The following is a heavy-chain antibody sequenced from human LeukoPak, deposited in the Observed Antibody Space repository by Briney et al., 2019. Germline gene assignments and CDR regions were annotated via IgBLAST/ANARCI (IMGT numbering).Heavy chain of an antibody. Sequence: ASVKVSCKASGYTFSSYDINWVRQATGQGLEWMGWMNPNSGNTGYAQKFQGRVTMTRDNSISTAYMELSSLRAEDTAVYYCARLNYYDSGMDVWGKGTPVTVSS. CDR2: MNPNSGNT. CDR1: GYTFSSYD. CDR3: ARLNYYDSGMDV. J-gene: IGHJ6*03. D-gene: IGHD3-10*01. V-gene: IGHV1-8*02.